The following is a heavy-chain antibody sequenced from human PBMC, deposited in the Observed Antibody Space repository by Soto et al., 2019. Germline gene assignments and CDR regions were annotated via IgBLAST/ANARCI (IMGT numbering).Heavy chain of an antibody. J-gene: IGHJ4*02. V-gene: IGHV3-21*01. Sequence: GGSLRLSCAASGFSFKTYSMNWVRQAPGKGLEWVSCISSSTYIYYTDSVKGRFTISRDNAKNSLYLQMNSLRAEDTALYYCASLSRFALDYWGQGTLVTVSS. CDR1: GFSFKTYS. D-gene: IGHD3-16*02. CDR3: ASLSRFALDY. CDR2: ISSSTYI.